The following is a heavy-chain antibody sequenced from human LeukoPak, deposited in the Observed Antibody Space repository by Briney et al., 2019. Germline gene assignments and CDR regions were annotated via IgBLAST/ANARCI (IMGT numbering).Heavy chain of an antibody. CDR2: SWFDGSIK. V-gene: IGHV3-33*01. Sequence: PGRSLRLSCAASGFIFSRYGRHWVRQPPGKGLEGVAVSWFDGSIKYYADSVNGRLTFSRDNSKNTLSLQLTSMRAADTAVYYCARDPAAASRGCGMDVWGQGTTVTVSS. D-gene: IGHD2-15*01. CDR3: ARDPAAASRGCGMDV. J-gene: IGHJ6*02. CDR1: GFIFSRYG.